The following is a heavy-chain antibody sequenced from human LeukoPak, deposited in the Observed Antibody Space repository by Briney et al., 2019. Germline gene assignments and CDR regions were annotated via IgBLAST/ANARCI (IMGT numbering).Heavy chain of an antibody. CDR3: ARRRITMIVVVIKAGKNLAFDI. J-gene: IGHJ3*02. Sequence: PSETLSLTCAVYGGSFSGYYWSWIRQPPGKGLGWIGEINHSGSTNYNPSLKSRVTISVDTSKNQFSLKLSSVTAADTAVYYCARRRITMIVVVIKAGKNLAFDIWGQGTMVTVSS. CDR1: GGSFSGYY. CDR2: INHSGST. V-gene: IGHV4-34*01. D-gene: IGHD3-22*01.